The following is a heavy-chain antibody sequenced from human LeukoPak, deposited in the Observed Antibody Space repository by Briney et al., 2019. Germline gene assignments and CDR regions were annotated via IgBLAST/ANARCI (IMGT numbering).Heavy chain of an antibody. Sequence: ASVKVSCKTSGYTFTGYYIHWVRQAPGQGPEWMGWISPNSGGTNYAQKFQGRVTMTRDTSTSTVYMELSSLRSEDTAVYYCARGPVVVTAISPLGDYWGQGALVTVSS. CDR1: GYTFTGYY. V-gene: IGHV1-2*02. D-gene: IGHD2-21*02. CDR3: ARGPVVVTAISPLGDY. CDR2: ISPNSGGT. J-gene: IGHJ4*02.